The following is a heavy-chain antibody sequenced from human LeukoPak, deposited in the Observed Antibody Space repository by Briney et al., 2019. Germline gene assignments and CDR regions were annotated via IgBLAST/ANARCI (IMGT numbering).Heavy chain of an antibody. J-gene: IGHJ4*02. Sequence: PSETLSLTCAVSTDSFSSHYWTWIRQPPGKGLEWIGYISYIGSTNYNPSLKSRVTISIDTSKNQFSLKLSSVTAADTAVYYCARHNPQAPYGDYGSWGQGILVTVSS. CDR3: ARHNPQAPYGDYGS. V-gene: IGHV4-59*08. CDR2: ISYIGST. CDR1: TDSFSSHY. D-gene: IGHD4-17*01.